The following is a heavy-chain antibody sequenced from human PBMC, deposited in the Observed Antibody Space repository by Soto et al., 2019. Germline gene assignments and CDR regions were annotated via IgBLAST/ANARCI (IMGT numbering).Heavy chain of an antibody. J-gene: IGHJ4*02. CDR2: ISWNSGSI. V-gene: IGHV3-9*01. CDR3: EKDKGSGSIPRSIFDY. D-gene: IGHD3-10*01. Sequence: PGGSLRLSCAASGFTFDDYAMHWVRQAPGKGLEWVSGISWNSGSIGYADSVKGRFTISRDNAKNSLYLQMSSLRAEDTALYYCEKDKGSGSIPRSIFDYWGQGTLVTVSS. CDR1: GFTFDDYA.